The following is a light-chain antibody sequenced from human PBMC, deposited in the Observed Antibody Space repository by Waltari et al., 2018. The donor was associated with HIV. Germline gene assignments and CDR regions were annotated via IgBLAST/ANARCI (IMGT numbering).Light chain of an antibody. V-gene: IGLV1-40*01. Sequence: QSVLTQPPSMSGAPGQTVTIPCTGSSSNIGAGSDVHWYQQVPGRAPRLLIHANYTRPPGVPERFSASKSGTSASLTISGLQAEDDADYCCQSFDIRLRGWVFGGGARVTVL. CDR2: ANY. CDR1: SSNIGAGSD. J-gene: IGLJ3*02. CDR3: QSFDIRLRGWV.